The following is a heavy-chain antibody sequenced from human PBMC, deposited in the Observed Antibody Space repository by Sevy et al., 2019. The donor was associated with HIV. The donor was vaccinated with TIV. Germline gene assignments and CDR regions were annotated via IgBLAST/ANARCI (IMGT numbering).Heavy chain of an antibody. CDR1: GGTFSSYA. V-gene: IGHV1-69*13. CDR2: IIPIFGTA. J-gene: IGHJ6*02. CDR3: ARKGLDSSSSTYYGMDV. Sequence: ASVKVSCKASGGTFSSYAISWVRQAPGQGLEWMGGIIPIFGTANYAQKFQGRVTITADESTSTAYMELSSLRSEDTAVYYCARKGLDSSSSTYYGMDVWGQGTTVTVSS. D-gene: IGHD6-6*01.